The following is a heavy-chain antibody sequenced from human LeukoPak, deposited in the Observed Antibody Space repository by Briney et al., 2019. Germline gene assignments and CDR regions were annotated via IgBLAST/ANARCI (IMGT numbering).Heavy chain of an antibody. D-gene: IGHD4-17*01. Sequence: KPSETLSLTCTVSGGSISSYYWSWIRQPPGKGLEWIGYIYYSGSTNYNPSLKSRVTISVDTSKNQFSLKLSSVTAADTAVYYCARTQIYYGDYGEFDYWGQGTLVTVSS. CDR1: GGSISSYY. V-gene: IGHV4-59*08. J-gene: IGHJ4*02. CDR2: IYYSGST. CDR3: ARTQIYYGDYGEFDY.